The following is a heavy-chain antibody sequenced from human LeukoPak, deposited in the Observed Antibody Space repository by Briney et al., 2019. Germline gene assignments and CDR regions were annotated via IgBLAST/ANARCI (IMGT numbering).Heavy chain of an antibody. V-gene: IGHV1-69*13. CDR3: ATVVCSSTSCYTLPFY. J-gene: IGHJ4*02. CDR1: GGTFSSYA. Sequence: ASVKVSCKASGGTFSSYAISWVRQAPGQGLEWMGGIIPIFGTANYAQKFQGRVTITADESTSTAYMELSSLRSEDTAVYYCATVVCSSTSCYTLPFYWGQGTLVTVSS. CDR2: IIPIFGTA. D-gene: IGHD2-2*02.